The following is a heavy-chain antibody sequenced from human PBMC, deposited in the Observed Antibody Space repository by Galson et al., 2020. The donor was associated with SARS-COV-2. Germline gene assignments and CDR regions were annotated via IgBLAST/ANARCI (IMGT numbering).Heavy chain of an antibody. V-gene: IGHV4-4*02. Sequence: SETLSLTCAVSGGSISSSNWWSWVRQPPGKGLEWIGEIYHSGSTNYNPSLKSRVTISVDKSKNQFSLKLSSVTAADTAVYYCARGDWPIFGVVREKYYYYYGMDVWGQGTTVTVSS. CDR1: GGSISSSNW. CDR3: ARGDWPIFGVVREKYYYYYGMDV. D-gene: IGHD3-3*01. CDR2: IYHSGST. J-gene: IGHJ6*02.